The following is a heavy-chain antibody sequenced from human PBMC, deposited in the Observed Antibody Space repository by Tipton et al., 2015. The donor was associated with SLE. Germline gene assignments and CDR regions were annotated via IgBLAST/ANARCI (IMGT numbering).Heavy chain of an antibody. J-gene: IGHJ6*03. CDR2: ILYDGSTE. V-gene: IGHV3-30*19. D-gene: IGHD6-13*01. CDR3: ARDGPPRMAASGSFYYSSYMDV. Sequence: RSLRLSCAASGFTFSTYGMHWVRQAPGKGLEWVGLILYDGSTEYYADSVKGRFTISRDNSKNTLYLQMNSLTSEDTAVYYCARDGPPRMAASGSFYYSSYMDVWGKGTTVTVSS. CDR1: GFTFSTYG.